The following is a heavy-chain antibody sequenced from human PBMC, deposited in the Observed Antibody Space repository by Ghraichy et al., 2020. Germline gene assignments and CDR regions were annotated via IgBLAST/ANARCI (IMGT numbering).Heavy chain of an antibody. J-gene: IGHJ5*02. D-gene: IGHD2-2*02. CDR2: VSGGGDTT. Sequence: GGSLRLSCAASGFTFSSYAMTWVRQAPGKGLEWVSAVSGGGDTTYYADSVKGRFTISRDNSKNTLYLQMHSLRAEDTAIYYCAQSPYTGPGWWFDPWGQGNLVTVSS. CDR3: AQSPYTGPGWWFDP. CDR1: GFTFSSYA. V-gene: IGHV3-23*01.